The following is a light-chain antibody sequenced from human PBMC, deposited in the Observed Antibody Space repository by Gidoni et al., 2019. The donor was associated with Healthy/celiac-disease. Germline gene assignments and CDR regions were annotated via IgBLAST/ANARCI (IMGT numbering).Light chain of an antibody. J-gene: IGKJ2*01. CDR2: AAS. CDR3: QQYYSYPYT. Sequence: AIRMTQSPSSFSASTGDRVTITCRASQGISSYLAWYQQKPGKAPTLLIYAASTLQSGVPSRFSGSGSGTDFTLTISCLQSEDFATYYCQQYYSYPYTFXXXTKLEIK. V-gene: IGKV1-8*01. CDR1: QGISSY.